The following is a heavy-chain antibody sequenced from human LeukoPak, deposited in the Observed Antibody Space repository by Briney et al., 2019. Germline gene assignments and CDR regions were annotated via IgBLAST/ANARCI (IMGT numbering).Heavy chain of an antibody. CDR1: GGSISSYY. CDR3: ARADQQLVPLYYYYYYMDV. V-gene: IGHV4-59*01. Sequence: SSETLSLTCTVSGGSISSYYWSWIRQPPGKGLEWIGYIYYSGSTNYNPSLKSRVTISVDTSKNQFSLKLSSVTAADTAVYYCARADQQLVPLYYYYYYMDVWGKGTTVTVSS. CDR2: IYYSGST. D-gene: IGHD6-13*01. J-gene: IGHJ6*03.